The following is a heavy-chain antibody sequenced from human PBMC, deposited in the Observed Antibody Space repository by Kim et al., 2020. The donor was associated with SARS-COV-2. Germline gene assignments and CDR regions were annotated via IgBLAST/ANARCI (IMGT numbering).Heavy chain of an antibody. D-gene: IGHD3-10*01. CDR1: GFTFSSYD. CDR3: ARGFGSGTHGYGMDV. Sequence: GGSLRLSCAASGFTFSSYDMHWVRQATGKGLEWVSAIGTAGDTYYPGSVKGRFTISRENAKNSLYLQMNSLRAGDTAVYYCARGFGSGTHGYGMDVWGQGTTVTVSS. V-gene: IGHV3-13*04. J-gene: IGHJ6*02. CDR2: IGTAGDT.